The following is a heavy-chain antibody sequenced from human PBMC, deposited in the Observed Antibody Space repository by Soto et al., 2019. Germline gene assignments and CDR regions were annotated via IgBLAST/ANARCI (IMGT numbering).Heavy chain of an antibody. CDR1: GFTFSSHA. Sequence: EVQLLESGGGLVQPGGSLRLSCRAAGFTFSSHAMNWVRQAPGTGLEWVSGISGKGGDTYYADSVKGRYTISRDNSKNTRYLQMNSLRAEDTAVYFCAKVVGTTALVGIDYWGQGTLVTVSS. CDR3: AKVVGTTALVGIDY. V-gene: IGHV3-23*01. D-gene: IGHD1-26*01. J-gene: IGHJ4*02. CDR2: ISGKGGDT.